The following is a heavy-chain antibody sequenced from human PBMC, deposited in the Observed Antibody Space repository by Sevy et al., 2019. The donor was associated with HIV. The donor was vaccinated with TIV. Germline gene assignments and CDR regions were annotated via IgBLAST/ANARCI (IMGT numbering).Heavy chain of an antibody. D-gene: IGHD3-22*01. V-gene: IGHV4-4*02. Sequence: SETLSLTCAVSGGSNSRNNWWSWVRQPPGKGLEWIGGIYDSGDTNFNPTLKSRVTISLDKSKNQCSLKLTSLTAADTAVYYCAREGYYDVSGYPRHYFDYWGQGALVTVSS. CDR1: GGSNSRNNW. J-gene: IGHJ4*02. CDR3: AREGYYDVSGYPRHYFDY. CDR2: IYDSGDT.